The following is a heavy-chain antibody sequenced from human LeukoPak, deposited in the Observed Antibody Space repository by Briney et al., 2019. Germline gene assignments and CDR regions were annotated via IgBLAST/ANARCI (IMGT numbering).Heavy chain of an antibody. J-gene: IGHJ4*02. D-gene: IGHD6-19*01. CDR2: IYYSGST. V-gene: IGHV4-39*07. CDR1: GGSISSSSYY. CDR3: ARDSGSGTYY. Sequence: SETLSLTCTVSGGSISSSSYYWGWIRQPPGKGLEWIGSIYYSGSTYYNPSLKSRVTISVDTSKNQFSLKLSSVTAADTAVYYCARDSGSGTYYWGQGTLVTVSS.